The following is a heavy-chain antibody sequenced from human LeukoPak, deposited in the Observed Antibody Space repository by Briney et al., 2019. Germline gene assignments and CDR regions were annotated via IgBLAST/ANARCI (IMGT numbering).Heavy chain of an antibody. V-gene: IGHV1-69*04. CDR1: GGTFSSYA. D-gene: IGHD5-24*01. CDR2: IIPIFGIA. CDR3: ARVPGRDGYKISPVYYYYGMDV. Sequence: SVKVSCKASGGTFSSYAISWVRQAPGQGLEWMGRIIPIFGIANYARKFQGRVTITADKSTSTAYMELSSLRSEDTAVYYCARVPGRDGYKISPVYYYYGMDVWGQGTTVTVSS. J-gene: IGHJ6*02.